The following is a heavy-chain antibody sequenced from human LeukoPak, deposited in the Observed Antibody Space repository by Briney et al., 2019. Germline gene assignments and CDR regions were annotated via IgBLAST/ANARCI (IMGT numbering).Heavy chain of an antibody. CDR1: GFPFNTYW. CDR3: ASAVRTYYDFWSGSLDAFDI. Sequence: GGSLRLSCAASGFPFNTYWMSWVRQAPGRGLEWVANIKEDGSEKFYVDSVKGRFTISRDNAKSSLYLQMNSLRAEDTAVYYCASAVRTYYDFWSGSLDAFDIWGQGTMVTVSS. J-gene: IGHJ3*02. V-gene: IGHV3-7*01. D-gene: IGHD3-3*01. CDR2: IKEDGSEK.